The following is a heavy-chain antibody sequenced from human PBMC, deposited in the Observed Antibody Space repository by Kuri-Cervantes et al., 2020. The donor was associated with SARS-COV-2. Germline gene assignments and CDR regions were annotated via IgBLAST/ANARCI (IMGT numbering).Heavy chain of an antibody. CDR3: ARGITIFGVVMDLGWFDP. D-gene: IGHD3-3*01. CDR1: GGSVSSGSYY. CDR2: IHYSGST. V-gene: IGHV4-61*01. Sequence: SETLSLTCTVSGGSVSSGSYYWSWIRQPPGKGLEWIGYIHYSGSTNYNPSLKSRVTISVDTSKNQFSLKLSSVTAADTAVYYCARGITIFGVVMDLGWFDPWGQGTLVTVSS. J-gene: IGHJ5*02.